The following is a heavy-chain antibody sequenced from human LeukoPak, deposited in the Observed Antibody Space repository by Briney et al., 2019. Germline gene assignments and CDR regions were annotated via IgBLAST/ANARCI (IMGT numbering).Heavy chain of an antibody. CDR3: ARDDNDSSGYYR. CDR2: IWYDGSNK. V-gene: IGHV3-33*01. CDR1: GFTFSSYG. Sequence: PGGSLRLSCAASGFTFSSYGMHWVRQAPGKGLEWVAVIWYDGSNKYYADSVKGRFTISRDNSKNTLYLQMNSLRAEDTAVYYCARDDNDSSGYYRWGQGTLVTVSS. D-gene: IGHD3-22*01. J-gene: IGHJ5*02.